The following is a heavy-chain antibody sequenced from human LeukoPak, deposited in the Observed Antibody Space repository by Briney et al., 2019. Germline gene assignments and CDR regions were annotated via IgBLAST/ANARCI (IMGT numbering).Heavy chain of an antibody. CDR2: INHSGST. CDR1: GGSFSGYY. V-gene: IGHV4-34*01. Sequence: RASETLSLTCAVYGGSFSGYYWSWIRQPPGKGLEWIGEINHSGSTNYNLSLKSRVTISVDTSNNQFSLRPSSVTAADTAVYYCTRLKHTTMIVFITPDAFDIWGQGTTVTVSS. D-gene: IGHD3-22*01. J-gene: IGHJ3*02. CDR3: TRLKHTTMIVFITPDAFDI.